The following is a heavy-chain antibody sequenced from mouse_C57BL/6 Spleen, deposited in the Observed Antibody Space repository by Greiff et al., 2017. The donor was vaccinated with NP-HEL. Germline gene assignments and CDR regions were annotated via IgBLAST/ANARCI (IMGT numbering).Heavy chain of an antibody. CDR3: TGGVYYYGSSHWYFDV. Sequence: EVKLQESGGGLVQPGGSMKLSCVASGFTFSNYWMYWVRQSPEKGLEWVAQIRLKSDNYATHYAESVKGRFTISRDDSKSSVYLQMNNLRAEDTGIYYCTGGVYYYGSSHWYFDVWGTGTTVTVSS. J-gene: IGHJ1*03. CDR1: GFTFSNYW. V-gene: IGHV6-3*01. D-gene: IGHD1-1*01. CDR2: IRLKSDNYAT.